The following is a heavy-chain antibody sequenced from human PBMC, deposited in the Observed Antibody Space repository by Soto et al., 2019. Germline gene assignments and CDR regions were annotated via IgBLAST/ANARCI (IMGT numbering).Heavy chain of an antibody. J-gene: IGHJ4*02. CDR3: AMGYYDILTGPDN. D-gene: IGHD3-9*01. CDR2: INPSGGST. V-gene: IGHV1-46*01. Sequence: GASVTVSCKASRYTFTSYYMHWLRQAPGQGLEWMGIINPSGGSTSYAQKFQGRVTMTRDTSTSTVYMELSSLRSEDTAVYYCAMGYYDILTGPDNWGQGTLVTVSS. CDR1: RYTFTSYY.